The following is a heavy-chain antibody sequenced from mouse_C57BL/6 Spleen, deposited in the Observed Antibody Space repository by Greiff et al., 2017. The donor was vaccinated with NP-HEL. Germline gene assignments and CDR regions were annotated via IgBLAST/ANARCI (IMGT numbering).Heavy chain of an antibody. Sequence: EVQLQESGGGLVKPGGSLKLSCAASGFTFSSYAMSWVRQTPEKRLEWVATISDGGSYTSYPDTVKGRFTISRDNAKNNLYLQMSHLKSEDTAVYYCARDWGFGSSYDFDYWGQGTTLTVSS. V-gene: IGHV5-4*01. J-gene: IGHJ2*01. CDR1: GFTFSSYA. D-gene: IGHD1-1*01. CDR3: ARDWGFGSSYDFDY. CDR2: ISDGGSYT.